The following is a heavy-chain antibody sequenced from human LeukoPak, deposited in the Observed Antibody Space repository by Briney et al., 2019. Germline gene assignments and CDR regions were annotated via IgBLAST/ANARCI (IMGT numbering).Heavy chain of an antibody. CDR3: ARSDRQRARSGRLEAFDI. J-gene: IGHJ3*02. V-gene: IGHV4-34*01. Sequence: PSETLSLTCAVYGGSFSGYYWSWIRQPPGKGLEWIGEINHSGSTNYNPSLKSRVTISVDTSKNQFSLKLSSVTAADTAVYYCARSDRQRARSGRLEAFDIWGQGTIATVSS. CDR1: GGSFSGYY. D-gene: IGHD3-10*01. CDR2: INHSGST.